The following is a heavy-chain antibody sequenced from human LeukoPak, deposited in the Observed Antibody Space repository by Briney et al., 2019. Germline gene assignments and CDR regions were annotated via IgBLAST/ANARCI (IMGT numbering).Heavy chain of an antibody. Sequence: PSETLSLTCAVYGGSFSGYYWSWIRQPPGKGLEWIGEINHSGSTNYNPSLKSRVTISVDTSKNQFSLKLSSVTAADTAVYYCARGQLLYKAYFDYWGQGTLVNVSS. V-gene: IGHV4-34*01. D-gene: IGHD2-2*02. CDR2: INHSGST. J-gene: IGHJ4*02. CDR3: ARGQLLYKAYFDY. CDR1: GGSFSGYY.